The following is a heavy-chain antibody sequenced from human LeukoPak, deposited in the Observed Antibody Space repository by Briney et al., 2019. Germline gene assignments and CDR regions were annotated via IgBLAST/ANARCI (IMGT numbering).Heavy chain of an antibody. CDR3: AREVVVVVAAPPFYGDQPNWFDP. Sequence: PSETLSLTCTVSGGSISSGDYYWSWIRQPPGKGLEWIGYIYYSGSTYYNPSLKSRVTISVDTSKNQFSLKLSSVTAADTAVYYCAREVVVVVAAPPFYGDQPNWFDPWGQGTLVTVSS. CDR2: IYYSGST. V-gene: IGHV4-30-4*01. D-gene: IGHD2-15*01. CDR1: GGSISSGDYY. J-gene: IGHJ5*02.